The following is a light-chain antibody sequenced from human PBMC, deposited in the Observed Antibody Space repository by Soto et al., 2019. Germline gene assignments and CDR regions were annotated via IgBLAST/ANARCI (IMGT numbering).Light chain of an antibody. V-gene: IGKV3D-20*02. J-gene: IGKJ5*01. Sequence: EIVLTQSPGTLSLSPGERATLTCRASQKVTGAFLAWYQQKPGQAPRLLIYGASSRANGVPDRFSGSGSGTGFTLTISRLEPEDFAVYYCQQRSNWPLTFGQGTRLEIK. CDR2: GAS. CDR1: QKVTGAF. CDR3: QQRSNWPLT.